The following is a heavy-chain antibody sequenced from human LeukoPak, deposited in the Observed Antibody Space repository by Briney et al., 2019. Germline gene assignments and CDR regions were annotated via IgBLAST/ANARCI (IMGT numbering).Heavy chain of an antibody. CDR1: GDSVSSNSVT. D-gene: IGHD2-2*01. Sequence: SRTLSLTCAISGDSVSSNSVTWNWIRQSPSRGLEWLGRTYYRSTWFNDYAVSVRGRITVNPDTSKNQFSLHLNSVTPEDTAVYYCARRLTQYDCFDPWGQGILVTVSS. CDR3: ARRLTQYDCFDP. J-gene: IGHJ5*02. V-gene: IGHV6-1*01. CDR2: TYYRSTWFN.